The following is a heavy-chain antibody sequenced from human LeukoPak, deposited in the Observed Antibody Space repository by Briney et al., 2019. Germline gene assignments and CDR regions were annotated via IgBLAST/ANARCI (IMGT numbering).Heavy chain of an antibody. D-gene: IGHD1-26*01. Sequence: GGSLRLSCAASGFTFSSYAMYWVRQAPGKGLEWVAVMSYDGNNKYYADSVKGRFTISRDNSKNTLYLQMDSLRAEDTAKYYCAKSLLTTASGTGRAFDIWGQGTMVTVSA. CDR2: MSYDGNNK. CDR1: GFTFSSYA. CDR3: AKSLLTTASGTGRAFDI. J-gene: IGHJ3*02. V-gene: IGHV3-30*04.